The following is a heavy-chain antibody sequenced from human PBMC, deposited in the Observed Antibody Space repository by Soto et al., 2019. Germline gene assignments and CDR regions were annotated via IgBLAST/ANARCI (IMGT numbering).Heavy chain of an antibody. J-gene: IGHJ3*02. V-gene: IGHV2-5*01. CDR3: SNKVCGWAVNAFDI. CDR1: GFALSSSGVG. CDR2: IYWNDDK. Sequence: QITLKQSGPTLVKPTQTLTLTCTFSGFALSSSGVGVGWIRQPPGKALEWLALIYWNDDKRYSPSLKSRLTITKDTTKNQVVLTMTTMDPVDTATYSCSNKVCGWAVNAFDIWGQGTMVTVSS. D-gene: IGHD6-19*01.